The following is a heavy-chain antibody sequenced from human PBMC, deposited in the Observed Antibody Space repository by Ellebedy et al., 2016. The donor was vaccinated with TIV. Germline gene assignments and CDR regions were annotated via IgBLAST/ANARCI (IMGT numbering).Heavy chain of an antibody. CDR1: GGSISSYY. CDR3: ARLHEFWSGYQCE. Sequence: MPSETLSLTCTVSGGSISSYYWSWIRQPPGKGLEWIGSIYYSGSTYYNPSLKSRVTISVDTSKNQFSLKLSSVTAADTAVYYCARLHEFWSGYQCEWGQGTLVTVSS. CDR2: IYYSGST. V-gene: IGHV4-39*01. D-gene: IGHD3-3*01. J-gene: IGHJ4*02.